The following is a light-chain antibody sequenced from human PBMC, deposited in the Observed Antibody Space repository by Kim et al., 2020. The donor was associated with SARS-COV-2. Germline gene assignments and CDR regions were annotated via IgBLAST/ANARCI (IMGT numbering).Light chain of an antibody. J-gene: IGKJ2*01. V-gene: IGKV2-28*01. Sequence: PAPISCRSSQSLLHSNGYNYLDWYLQKPGQSPQLLIYLGSNRASGVPDRFSGSGSGTDFTLKISRVEAEDVGVYYCMQALQTSYTFGQGTKLEI. CDR1: QSLLHSNGYNY. CDR2: LGS. CDR3: MQALQTSYT.